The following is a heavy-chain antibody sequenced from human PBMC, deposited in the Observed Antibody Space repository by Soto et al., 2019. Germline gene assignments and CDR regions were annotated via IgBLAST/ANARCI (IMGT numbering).Heavy chain of an antibody. V-gene: IGHV3-30*18. J-gene: IGHJ6*02. D-gene: IGHD6-19*01. CDR2: ISYDGINK. CDR1: GLTSSNYG. CDR3: AKPSSSGRTAYYYGMDV. Sequence: PGGSLRLSCAASGLTSSNYGMHWVRQAPGKGLEWVAVISYDGINKYYADSVKGRFTISKDNSKNTLFLEMNSLRAEDTAVYYCAKPSSSGRTAYYYGMDVWGQGTTVTV.